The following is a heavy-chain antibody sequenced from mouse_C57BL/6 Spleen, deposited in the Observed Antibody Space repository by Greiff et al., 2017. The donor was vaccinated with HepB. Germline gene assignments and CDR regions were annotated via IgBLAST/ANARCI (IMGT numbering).Heavy chain of an antibody. V-gene: IGHV1-64*01. D-gene: IGHD1-1*01. CDR2: IHPNSGST. CDR1: GYTFTSYW. J-gene: IGHJ2*01. CDR3: AREATVVARDHFDY. Sequence: QVQLKQPGAELVKPGASVKLSCKASGYTFTSYWMHWVKQRPGQGLEWIGMIHPNSGSTNYNEKFKSKATLTVDKSSSTAYMQLSSLTSEDSAVYYCAREATVVARDHFDYWGQGTTLTVSS.